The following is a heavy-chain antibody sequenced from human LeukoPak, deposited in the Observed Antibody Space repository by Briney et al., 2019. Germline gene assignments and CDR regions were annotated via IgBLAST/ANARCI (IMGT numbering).Heavy chain of an antibody. J-gene: IGHJ3*02. CDR1: GYIFTNYW. Sequence: GESLKISCKASGYIFTNYWIGWVRQMPGKGLEWMGVIYPSDSDTRYSPSFQGQVTISADKSITTAYLQWSSLKASDTAMYYCARHKGFDIWGQGTMVTASS. CDR3: ARHKGFDI. V-gene: IGHV5-51*01. CDR2: IYPSDSDT.